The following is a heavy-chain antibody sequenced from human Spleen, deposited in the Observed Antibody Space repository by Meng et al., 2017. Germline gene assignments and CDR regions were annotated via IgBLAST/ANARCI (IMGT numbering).Heavy chain of an antibody. D-gene: IGHD3-10*01. Sequence: SETLSLTCTVSGGSISSFCWSWIRQPPGKGLEWIGSGYYTANTHYNPSLKSRVTISLDTSRNQFSLKLTSVTAADTAVYYCARDHYGSGSYYDSWGQGTLVTVSS. CDR1: GGSISSFC. CDR3: ARDHYGSGSYYDS. V-gene: IGHV4-59*12. J-gene: IGHJ5*01. CDR2: GYYTANT.